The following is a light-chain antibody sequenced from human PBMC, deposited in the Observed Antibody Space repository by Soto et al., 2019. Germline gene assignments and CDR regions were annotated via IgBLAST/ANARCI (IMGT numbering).Light chain of an antibody. CDR1: NIGSNS. J-gene: IGLJ1*01. Sequence: SYELTQPPSVSVAPGQTAIVTCDGNNIGSNSVHWYQQKPGRAPVLVVYADSDRPSGVPERFSGSNSGNTATLTISRVEAGDEADYYCQVWDSSTDDLSVFGPGTKLTVL. CDR2: ADS. CDR3: QVWDSSTDDLSV. V-gene: IGLV3-21*02.